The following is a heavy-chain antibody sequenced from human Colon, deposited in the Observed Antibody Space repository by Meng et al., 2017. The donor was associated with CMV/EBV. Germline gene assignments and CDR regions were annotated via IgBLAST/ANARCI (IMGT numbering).Heavy chain of an antibody. J-gene: IGHJ4*02. CDR1: GGSVSSGIHY. V-gene: IGHV4-61*01. Sequence: SETLSLTCNVSGGSVSSGIHYWNWIRQSPGKGLEWIGNIDYSGSTKYNPSLKSRVTISVDTSKNQFSLKLSSVTAADTAVYYCARDSGYSYVFGYWGQGTLVTVSS. D-gene: IGHD5-18*01. CDR2: IDYSGST. CDR3: ARDSGYSYVFGY.